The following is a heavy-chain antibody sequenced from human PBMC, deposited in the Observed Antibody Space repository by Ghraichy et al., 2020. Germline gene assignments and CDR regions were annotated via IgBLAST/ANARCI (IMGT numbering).Heavy chain of an antibody. V-gene: IGHV3-11*01. CDR3: ASYRSNYGGNWFDP. Sequence: GGSLRLSCAASGFTFSDYYMSWIRQAPGKGLEWVSYISSSGSTIYYADSVKGRFTISRDNAKNSLYLQMNSLRAEDTAVYYCASYRSNYGGNWFDPWGQGTLVTVSS. CDR2: ISSSGSTI. J-gene: IGHJ5*02. CDR1: GFTFSDYY. D-gene: IGHD4-11*01.